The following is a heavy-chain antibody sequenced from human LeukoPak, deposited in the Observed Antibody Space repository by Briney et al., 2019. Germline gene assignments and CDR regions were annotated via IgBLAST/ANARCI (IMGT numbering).Heavy chain of an antibody. J-gene: IGHJ4*02. CDR1: GFTFSSYW. CDR3: ARDSGPLYDNSGYYTGLECDY. Sequence: GGSLRLSCAASGFTFSSYWMHWVRQAPGKGLVWVSRINSDGSSTSYADSVKGRFTISRDNAKNTLYLQMNSLRAEDTAVYYCARDSGPLYDNSGYYTGLECDYWGLGTLVTVSS. CDR2: INSDGSST. V-gene: IGHV3-74*01. D-gene: IGHD3-22*01.